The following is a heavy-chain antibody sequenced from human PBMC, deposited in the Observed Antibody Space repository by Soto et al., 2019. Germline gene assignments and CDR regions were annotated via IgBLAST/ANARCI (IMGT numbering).Heavy chain of an antibody. J-gene: IGHJ3*02. V-gene: IGHV3-30*18. CDR2: ISYDGSNK. CDR1: GFTFSSYG. Sequence: QVQLVESGGGVVQPGRSLRLSCAASGFTFSSYGMHWVRQAPGKGLEWVAVISYDGSNKYYADSVKGRFTISRDNSKNTLYLQMNGLRAEDTAVYYCAKGGGSHDAFDIWGQGTMVTVSS. D-gene: IGHD3-10*01. CDR3: AKGGGSHDAFDI.